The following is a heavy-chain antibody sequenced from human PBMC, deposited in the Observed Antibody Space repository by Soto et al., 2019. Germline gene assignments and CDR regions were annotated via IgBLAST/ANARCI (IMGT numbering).Heavy chain of an antibody. CDR3: ATLRFLEWLLGDFAY. CDR2: ITGSGRST. V-gene: IGHV3-23*01. D-gene: IGHD3-3*01. Sequence: GGSQRLSCACSGFTFSSYAMSWVRQAPGKGLEWVSGITGSGRSTYYADSVKGRFTISRDNSRNTLYLQMNSLRADDTAVYYCATLRFLEWLLGDFAYWGQGTLVTVSS. CDR1: GFTFSSYA. J-gene: IGHJ4*02.